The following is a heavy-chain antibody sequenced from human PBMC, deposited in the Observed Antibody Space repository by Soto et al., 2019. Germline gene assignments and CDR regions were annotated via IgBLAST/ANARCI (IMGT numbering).Heavy chain of an antibody. V-gene: IGHV4-39*01. CDR3: AVVDSTGNWFDP. CDR1: CGSISSRDFY. CDR2: MYYSGST. D-gene: IGHD6-25*01. J-gene: IGHJ5*02. Sequence: SGTLFLTCTFSCGSISSRDFYWGWLRQTPGKGLEFIGSMYYSGSTYYNPSLKSRLTISVDTSKNQFPLKLISVTAADTAVYFCAVVDSTGNWFDPWGEGALVTVSS.